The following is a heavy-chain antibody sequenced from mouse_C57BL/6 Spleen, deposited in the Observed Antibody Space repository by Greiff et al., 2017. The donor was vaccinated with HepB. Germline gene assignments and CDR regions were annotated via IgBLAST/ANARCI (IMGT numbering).Heavy chain of an antibody. Sequence: QVQLKQSGAELAKPGASVKLSCKASGYTFTSYWMHWVKQRPGQGLEWIGYINPSSGYTKYNQKFKDKATLTADKSSSTAYMQLSSLTYEDSAVYYCARWNYGSSLYYYAMDYWGQGTSVTVSS. CDR3: ARWNYGSSLYYYAMDY. J-gene: IGHJ4*01. V-gene: IGHV1-7*01. D-gene: IGHD1-1*01. CDR1: GYTFTSYW. CDR2: INPSSGYT.